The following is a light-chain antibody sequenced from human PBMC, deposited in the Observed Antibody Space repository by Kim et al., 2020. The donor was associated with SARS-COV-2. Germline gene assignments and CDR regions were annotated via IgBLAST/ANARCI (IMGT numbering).Light chain of an antibody. Sequence: DIQMTQSPSSVSASVRDRVTITCRASQGINNWLAWYQQKPGKAPNLLIYAASNLQSGVPSRFSGSGSGTDFTLTISSLQPEDSATYYCQQANSFPLTFGGGTKVDIK. CDR1: QGINNW. CDR2: AAS. J-gene: IGKJ4*01. V-gene: IGKV1D-12*01. CDR3: QQANSFPLT.